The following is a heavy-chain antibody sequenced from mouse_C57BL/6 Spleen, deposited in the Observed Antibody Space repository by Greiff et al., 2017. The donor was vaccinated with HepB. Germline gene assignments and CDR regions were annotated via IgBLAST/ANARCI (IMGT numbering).Heavy chain of an antibody. Sequence: QVQLQQPGAELVRPGSSVKLSCKASGYTFTSYWMDWVKQRPGQGLEWIGNIYPSDSETHYNQKFKDKATLTVDKSSSTAYMQLSSLTSEDSAVYYCAVDGYYDYAMDYWGQGTSVTVSS. J-gene: IGHJ4*01. D-gene: IGHD2-3*01. V-gene: IGHV1-61*01. CDR3: AVDGYYDYAMDY. CDR2: IYPSDSET. CDR1: GYTFTSYW.